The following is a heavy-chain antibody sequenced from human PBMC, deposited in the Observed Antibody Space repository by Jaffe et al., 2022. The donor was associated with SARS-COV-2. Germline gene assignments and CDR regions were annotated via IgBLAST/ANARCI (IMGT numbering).Heavy chain of an antibody. J-gene: IGHJ4*02. CDR3: ARAPPPYGGNGGYLDY. V-gene: IGHV3-53*01. CDR2: IYSGGST. CDR1: GFTVSSNY. Sequence: EVQLVESGGGLIQPGGSLRLSCAASGFTVSSNYMSWVRQAPGKGLEWVSVIYSGGSTYYADSVKGRFTISRDNSKNTLYLQMNSLRAEDTAVYYCARAPPPYGGNGGYLDYWGQGTLVTVSS. D-gene: IGHD4-17*01.